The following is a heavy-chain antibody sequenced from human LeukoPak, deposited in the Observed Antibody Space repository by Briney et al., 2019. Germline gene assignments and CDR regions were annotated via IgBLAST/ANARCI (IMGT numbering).Heavy chain of an antibody. CDR1: GGSFSGYY. D-gene: IGHD3-10*01. J-gene: IGHJ4*02. Sequence: SETLSLTCAVYGGSFSGYYWSWIRQPPGKGLEWIGEINHRGSANYNPSLKSRVTISVDTSKNQVSLWLTSVTASDTAVYFCASGSKSGPKGYMVRGIIRPDYWGQGTLVTVSS. CDR3: ASGSKSGPKGYMVRGIIRPDY. CDR2: INHRGSA. V-gene: IGHV4-34*01.